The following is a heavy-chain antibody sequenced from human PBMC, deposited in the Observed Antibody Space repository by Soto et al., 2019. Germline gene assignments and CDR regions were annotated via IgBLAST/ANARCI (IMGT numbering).Heavy chain of an antibody. D-gene: IGHD3-16*01. Sequence: PGGSLRLSCTTSGFNFGGYALNWVRQAPGKGLEWVGFIRGKAYGGTTEYAASVRGRFTISRDDSKSIAYLQMDSLKTEDTAVYYCARDLPSYDFLTGFDYWGQGTLVTGSS. V-gene: IGHV3-49*04. CDR2: IRGKAYGGTT. CDR3: ARDLPSYDFLTGFDY. CDR1: GFNFGGYA. J-gene: IGHJ4*02.